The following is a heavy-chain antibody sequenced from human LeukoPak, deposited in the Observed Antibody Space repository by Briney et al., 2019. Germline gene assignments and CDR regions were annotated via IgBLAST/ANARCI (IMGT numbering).Heavy chain of an antibody. Sequence: PSETLSLTCTVSGGSISSGSYYWGWIRQPPGKGLEWIASMYYSGTTFYSPSLKSRVTISVDTSKNQLSLKLGSVTAADTAVYYCARHPPWDGSAFDYWGQGTLVTVSS. CDR2: MYYSGTT. V-gene: IGHV4-39*01. D-gene: IGHD1-26*01. CDR1: GGSISSGSYY. CDR3: ARHPPWDGSAFDY. J-gene: IGHJ4*02.